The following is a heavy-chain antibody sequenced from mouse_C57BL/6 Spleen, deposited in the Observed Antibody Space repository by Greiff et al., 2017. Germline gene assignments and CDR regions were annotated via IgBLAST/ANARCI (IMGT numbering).Heavy chain of an antibody. D-gene: IGHD1-1*01. CDR1: GYTFTSYW. V-gene: IGHV1-55*01. Sequence: QVQLQQPGAELVKPGASVKMSCKASGYTFTSYWITWVKQRPGQGLEWIGDIYPGSGSTNYNEKFKSKATLTVDTSSSTAYMQLSSLTSEDSAVYYCARERHYYGSRPYFEVWGTGTTVTVS. J-gene: IGHJ1*03. CDR3: ARERHYYGSRPYFEV. CDR2: IYPGSGST.